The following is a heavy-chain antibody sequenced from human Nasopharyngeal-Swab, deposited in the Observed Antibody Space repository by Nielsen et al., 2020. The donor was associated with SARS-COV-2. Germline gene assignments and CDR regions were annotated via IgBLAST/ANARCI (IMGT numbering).Heavy chain of an antibody. CDR1: GYTFTSYA. D-gene: IGHD6-19*01. J-gene: IGHJ6*02. CDR2: INAGNGNT. Sequence: ASVKVSCKASGYTFTSYAMHWVRQAPGQRLEWMGWINAGNGNTKYSQKFQGRVTITRDTSASTAYMELSSLRSEDTAVYYCARVEAGYSSGGPYYYYGMDVWGQGTTVIVSS. V-gene: IGHV1-3*01. CDR3: ARVEAGYSSGGPYYYYGMDV.